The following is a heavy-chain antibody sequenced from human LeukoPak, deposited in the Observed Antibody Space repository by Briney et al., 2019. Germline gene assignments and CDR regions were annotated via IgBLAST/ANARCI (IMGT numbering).Heavy chain of an antibody. CDR3: ASPERVWGSYPLN. D-gene: IGHD3-16*02. V-gene: IGHV3-23*01. CDR1: GFTFRSYA. J-gene: IGHJ4*02. Sequence: GGSLRLSCAASGFTFRSYAMSWVRQAPGKGLEWVSGLSGSGDSTYYADSVKGRFTISRDNSKSTLYLQMNSLRTEDTAVYYCASPERVWGSYPLNWGQGTVVTVSS. CDR2: LSGSGDST.